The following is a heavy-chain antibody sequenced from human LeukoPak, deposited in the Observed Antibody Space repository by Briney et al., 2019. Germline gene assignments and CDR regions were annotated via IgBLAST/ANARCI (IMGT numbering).Heavy chain of an antibody. CDR1: GGSINFGAYS. D-gene: IGHD3-10*01. V-gene: IGHV4-30-2*01. CDR2: IYHTGNT. CDR3: ARGFFDRGNPGSWFDP. J-gene: IGHJ5*02. Sequence: SETLSLTCTVSGGSINFGAYSWNWIRRPPGTGLEWIGYIYHTGNTYYNPSLKSRVTISVDRSKNQFSLRLTSVTAADTAVYYCARGFFDRGNPGSWFDPWGQGTLVTVSS.